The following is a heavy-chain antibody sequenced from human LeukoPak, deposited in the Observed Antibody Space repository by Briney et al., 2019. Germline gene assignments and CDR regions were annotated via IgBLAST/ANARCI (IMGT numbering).Heavy chain of an antibody. CDR1: GFTFRSYW. CDR3: ARDPLNSSGWYKEFDY. Sequence: PGGPLRLSCAASGFTFRSYWMHWVRKAQGKGLVWVSRINTDGSSTNYADSVKGRFTFSRDNAKNTLYLQMNSLTAEDTAVYYCARDPLNSSGWYKEFDYWGQGTLVTVSS. J-gene: IGHJ4*02. CDR2: INTDGSST. V-gene: IGHV3-74*01. D-gene: IGHD6-19*01.